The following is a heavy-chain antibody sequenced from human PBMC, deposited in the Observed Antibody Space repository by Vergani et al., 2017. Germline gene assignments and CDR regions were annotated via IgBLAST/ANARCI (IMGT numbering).Heavy chain of an antibody. J-gene: IGHJ6*02. D-gene: IGHD3-9*01. CDR1: GGTFSSYA. CDR2: IIPIFGTA. CDR3: ARGDPYDMLTGYYKGYYYGMDV. V-gene: IGHV1-69*12. Sequence: QVQLVQSGAEVKKPGSSVKVSCKASGGTFSSYAISWVRQAPGQGLEWMGGIIPIFGTANYAQKFQGRVTITADESTSTAYMELSSLRSEDTALYYCARGDPYDMLTGYYKGYYYGMDVWGQGTTVTVSS.